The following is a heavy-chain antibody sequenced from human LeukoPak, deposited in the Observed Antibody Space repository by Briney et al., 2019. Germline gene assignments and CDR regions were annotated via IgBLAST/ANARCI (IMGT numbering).Heavy chain of an antibody. J-gene: IGHJ5*02. CDR2: ISGSGDNT. Sequence: GGSLRLSCAASGFTFSSYAMSWVRQAPGKGLEWVSAISGSGDNTYYADSVKGRFTISRDSSKNTLYLQMNSLRAEDTAVYYCAKTLPGYSSGWSWFDPWGQGTLVTVSS. CDR1: GFTFSSYA. CDR3: AKTLPGYSSGWSWFDP. D-gene: IGHD6-19*01. V-gene: IGHV3-23*01.